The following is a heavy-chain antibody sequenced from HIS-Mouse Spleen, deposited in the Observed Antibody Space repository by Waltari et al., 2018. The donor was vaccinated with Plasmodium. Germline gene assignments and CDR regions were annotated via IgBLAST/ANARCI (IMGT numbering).Heavy chain of an antibody. CDR1: GYTFTNYG. V-gene: IGHV1-18*01. D-gene: IGHD6-19*01. J-gene: IGHJ3*02. Sequence: QVQLVQSGAEVKKPGASVKVSCKASGYTFTNYGISWVPQAPGQGLEWMGWNSHYNGNNHCAQKRQGRVTMTTDTSTSRAYMELRSLRSDDTAVYYCARGSAGDAFDIWGQGTMVTVSS. CDR2: NSHYNGNN. CDR3: ARGSAGDAFDI.